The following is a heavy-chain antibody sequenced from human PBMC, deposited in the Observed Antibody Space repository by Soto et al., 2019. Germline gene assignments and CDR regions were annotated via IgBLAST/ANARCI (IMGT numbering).Heavy chain of an antibody. J-gene: IGHJ5*02. Sequence: SVKFSCKASVSPFTSYGISWVRQSPGQGLEWMGWISAYNGNTNYAQKLQGRVTMTTDTSTSTAYMELRSLRSDDTAVYYCARAGAASPQDGWFDPWGQGTLVTVSS. D-gene: IGHD6-6*01. CDR1: VSPFTSYG. CDR3: ARAGAASPQDGWFDP. CDR2: ISAYNGNT. V-gene: IGHV1-18*01.